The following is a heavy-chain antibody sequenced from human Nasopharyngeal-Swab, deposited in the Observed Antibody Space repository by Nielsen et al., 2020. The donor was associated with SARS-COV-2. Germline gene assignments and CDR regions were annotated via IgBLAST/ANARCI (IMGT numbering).Heavy chain of an antibody. Sequence: SCKTSGYTFTDYYIHWVRQVPGQGLEWVGCINPYNGDTFYAQNFQGRVTVTRDTSRSTAYIDLSRLRSDDTAVYYCARDYYDNYDSDFWGQGTLVTVSS. CDR3: ARDYYDNYDSDF. V-gene: IGHV1-2*02. CDR1: GYTFTDYY. CDR2: INPYNGDT. D-gene: IGHD3-22*01. J-gene: IGHJ4*02.